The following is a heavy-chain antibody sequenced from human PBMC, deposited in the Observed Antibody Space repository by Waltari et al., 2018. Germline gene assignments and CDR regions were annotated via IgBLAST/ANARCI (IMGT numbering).Heavy chain of an antibody. CDR3: ARADSIAAAGTILL. D-gene: IGHD6-13*01. Sequence: EVQLVEPGGGLIQPGGSLRLSCAASGFTVSSTYMSWVRQAPGKGLEWVSVIYSGGSTYYADSVKGRFTISRDNSKNTLYLQMNSLRAEDTALYYCARADSIAAAGTILLWGQGTLVTVSS. J-gene: IGHJ4*02. CDR2: IYSGGST. V-gene: IGHV3-53*01. CDR1: GFTVSSTY.